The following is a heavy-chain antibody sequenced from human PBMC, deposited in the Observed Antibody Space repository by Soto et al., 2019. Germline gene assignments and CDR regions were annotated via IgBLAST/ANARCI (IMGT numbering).Heavy chain of an antibody. V-gene: IGHV3-30*04. CDR2: ISFDGSSE. CDR1: GFTFSTYA. Sequence: VQLLESGGGLVQPGGSLRLSCAASGFTFSTYAMYWVRQAPGKGLEWVALISFDGSSEYYADSVKGRFTISRDNSKDTLYLQMNSLRAEDTAVFYCARSVRGVVNTGIDYWGQGTLVTVSS. D-gene: IGHD3-10*01. J-gene: IGHJ4*02. CDR3: ARSVRGVVNTGIDY.